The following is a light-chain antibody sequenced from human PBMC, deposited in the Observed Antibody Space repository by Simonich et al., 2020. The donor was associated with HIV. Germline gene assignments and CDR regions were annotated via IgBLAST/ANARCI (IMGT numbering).Light chain of an antibody. CDR2: GAS. CDR1: QSVSSSY. Sequence: EIVLTQSPGTLSLSPGDRATVSCRASQSVSSSYLTWYQQKPGQAPRLLIYGASSRATGIPDRFRGSGSGTDFTLTISRLEPEDFAVYYCQQYGRTPYTFGQGTKLEIK. J-gene: IGKJ2*01. V-gene: IGKV3-20*01. CDR3: QQYGRTPYT.